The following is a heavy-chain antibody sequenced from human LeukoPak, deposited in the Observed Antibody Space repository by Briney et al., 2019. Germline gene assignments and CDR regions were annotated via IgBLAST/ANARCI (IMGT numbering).Heavy chain of an antibody. J-gene: IGHJ6*04. V-gene: IGHV3-48*03. CDR2: ISSSGSTI. CDR1: GFTFSSYE. CDR3: AELGITMIGGV. Sequence: GGSLRLSCAASGFTFSSYEMNWVRKAPGKGLEWVSYISSSGSTIYYADSVKGRFTISRDNAKNSLYLQMDSLKAEDTAVYYCAELGITMIGGVWGKGTTVTISS. D-gene: IGHD3-10*02.